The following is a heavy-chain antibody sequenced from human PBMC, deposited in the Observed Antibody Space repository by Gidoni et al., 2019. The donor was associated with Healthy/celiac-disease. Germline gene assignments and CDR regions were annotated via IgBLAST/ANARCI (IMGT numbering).Heavy chain of an antibody. CDR2: IYYSGST. CDR3: ARLNGDGDYFDY. D-gene: IGHD7-27*01. V-gene: IGHV4-59*13. Sequence: QVQLQESGPGLVKPSETLSLTCTVSDGSIGSYYWSWIRQPPGKGLEWIGYIYYSGSTNYNPSLKSRVTISVDTSKNQFSLKLSSVTAADTAVYYCARLNGDGDYFDYWGQGTLVTVSS. CDR1: DGSIGSYY. J-gene: IGHJ4*02.